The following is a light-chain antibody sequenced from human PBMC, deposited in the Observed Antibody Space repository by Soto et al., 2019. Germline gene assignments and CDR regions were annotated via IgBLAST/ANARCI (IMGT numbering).Light chain of an antibody. V-gene: IGKV3D-15*01. CDR1: QSLSSRN. CDR2: GVS. J-gene: IGKJ5*01. Sequence: ELGFTHSPGTPSLSSGGRGTPSLRASQSLSSRNLAWYQQKPGQAPRPLIYGVSSRATGIPDRFSGSGSGTEFTLTISSLQSEDFAVYYCQQYNNWPAITFGQGTRVEIK. CDR3: QQYNNWPAIT.